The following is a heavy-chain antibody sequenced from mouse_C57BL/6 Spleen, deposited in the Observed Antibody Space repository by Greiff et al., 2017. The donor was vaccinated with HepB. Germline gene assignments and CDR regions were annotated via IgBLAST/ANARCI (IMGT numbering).Heavy chain of an antibody. J-gene: IGHJ1*03. Sequence: QVQLQHSGPELVKPGASVKISCKASGYAFSSSWMNWVKQRPGKGLEWIGRIYPGDGDTNYNGKFKGKATLTADKSSSTAYMQLSSLTSEDSAVYFCARAPDGYYWYFDVWGTGTTVTVSS. V-gene: IGHV1-82*01. CDR3: ARAPDGYYWYFDV. CDR2: IYPGDGDT. CDR1: GYAFSSSW. D-gene: IGHD2-3*01.